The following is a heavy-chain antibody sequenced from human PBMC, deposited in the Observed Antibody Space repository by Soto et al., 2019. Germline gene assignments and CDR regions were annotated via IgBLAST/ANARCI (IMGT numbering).Heavy chain of an antibody. CDR1: GGTFSSYG. CDR3: ARLLIVGATKGGDWFDP. Sequence: GASVKVSCKASGGTFSSYGISWVRQAPGQGLEWMGWISAYNGNTNYAQKLQGRVTMTTDTSTSTAYMELRSLRSDDTAVYYCARLLIVGATKGGDWFDPWGQGTLVTVSS. J-gene: IGHJ5*02. D-gene: IGHD1-26*01. V-gene: IGHV1-18*01. CDR2: ISAYNGNT.